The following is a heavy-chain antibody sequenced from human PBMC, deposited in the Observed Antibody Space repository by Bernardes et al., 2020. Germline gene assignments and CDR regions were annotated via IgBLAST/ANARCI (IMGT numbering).Heavy chain of an antibody. J-gene: IGHJ4*02. D-gene: IGHD4-4*01. CDR3: AKDRVTEGYSNLFDY. Sequence: GGSLRLSCAASGFTFDDYTMHWVRQAPGKGLEWVSLISWDGGSTYYADSVKGRFTISRDNSKNSLYLQMNSLRTEDTALYYCAKDRVTEGYSNLFDYWGQGTLVTVSS. V-gene: IGHV3-43*01. CDR2: ISWDGGST. CDR1: GFTFDDYT.